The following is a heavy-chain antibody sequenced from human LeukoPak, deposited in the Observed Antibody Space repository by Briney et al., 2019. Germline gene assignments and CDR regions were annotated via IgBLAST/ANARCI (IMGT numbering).Heavy chain of an antibody. CDR2: IHYSGTT. Sequence: PSETLSLTCTVSGDSMSSYYWSWIRQPPGKGLEWIGYIHYSGTTNYNPSLKSRVTISVDTSKNQFSLKLSSVTAADTAVYYCARNGGSYSFDYWGQGTLVTVSS. V-gene: IGHV4-59*01. CDR3: ARNGGSYSFDY. CDR1: GDSMSSYY. J-gene: IGHJ4*02. D-gene: IGHD1-26*01.